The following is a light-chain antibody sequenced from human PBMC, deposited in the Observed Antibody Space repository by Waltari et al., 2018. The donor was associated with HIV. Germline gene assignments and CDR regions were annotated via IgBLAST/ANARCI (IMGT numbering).Light chain of an antibody. J-gene: IGKJ1*01. Sequence: MTQSPATLSVSPGETVSFFCGASADIGDKLAWYQQKRGRAPRLLVSGASSRATGVPARFSGRGSGTEFTLTITGLQSNDSAIYFCQQYSTWPRTFGQGTLV. CDR3: QQYSTWPRT. CDR2: GAS. CDR1: ADIGDK. V-gene: IGKV3-15*01.